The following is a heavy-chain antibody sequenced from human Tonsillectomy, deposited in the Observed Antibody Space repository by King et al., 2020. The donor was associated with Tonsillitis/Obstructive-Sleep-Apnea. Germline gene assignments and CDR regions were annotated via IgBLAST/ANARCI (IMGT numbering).Heavy chain of an antibody. CDR1: RFTFSSYA. CDR2: ISGSGGST. J-gene: IGHJ4*02. Sequence: VQLVESGGGLVQPGGSLRLSCAASRFTFSSYAMSWVRQAPGKGLEWVSAISGSGGSTYYADSVKGRFTISRDNSKNTLYLQMNSLRAEDTAVYYCAKDLQEAIFGVVSLGYWGQGTLVTVSS. D-gene: IGHD3-3*01. CDR3: AKDLQEAIFGVVSLGY. V-gene: IGHV3-23*04.